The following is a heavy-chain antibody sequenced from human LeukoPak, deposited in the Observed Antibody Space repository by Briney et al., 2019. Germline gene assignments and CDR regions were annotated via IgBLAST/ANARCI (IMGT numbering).Heavy chain of an antibody. CDR1: GGSFSGYY. Sequence: SETLSLTCAVYGGSFSGYYWSWIRQPPGKGLEWIGEINHSGSTNYNPSLKSRVTISVDTSKNQFSLKLTSVTAADTAVYYCARDNIVGATWDWGQGTLVTVSS. D-gene: IGHD1-26*01. CDR2: INHSGST. CDR3: ARDNIVGATWD. V-gene: IGHV4-34*01. J-gene: IGHJ4*02.